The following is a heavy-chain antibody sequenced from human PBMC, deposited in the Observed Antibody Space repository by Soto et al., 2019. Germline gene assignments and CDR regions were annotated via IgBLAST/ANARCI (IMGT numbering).Heavy chain of an antibody. CDR3: ASAGPRSYSELDY. Sequence: QVQLVESGGGVAQPGRSLRLSCAASGFSFTGYAMNWVRQAPGKGLEWVAVISSDGINKYYADSVKGRFTISRDNSKNTLYLQMSSLRAEDTAVYYCASAGPRSYSELDYRGQGTLVTVSS. CDR1: GFSFTGYA. CDR2: ISSDGINK. D-gene: IGHD4-4*01. J-gene: IGHJ4*02. V-gene: IGHV3-30-3*01.